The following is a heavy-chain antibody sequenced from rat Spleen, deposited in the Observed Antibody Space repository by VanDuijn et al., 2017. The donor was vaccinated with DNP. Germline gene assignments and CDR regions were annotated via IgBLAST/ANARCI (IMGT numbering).Heavy chain of an antibody. V-gene: IGHV5-17*01. CDR3: ATGATEGFPY. J-gene: IGHJ3*01. Sequence: EVQLVESDGGLVQPGRSLKLSCAASGLTFSDYAMAWVRPAPKKGLEGVATINWDGNSTHYRASVKGRFTISRDNGKRTLYLQIDSLRSEDTATYFCATGATEGFPYWGQGTLVSVSS. CDR1: GLTFSDYA. D-gene: IGHD1-11*01. CDR2: INWDGNST.